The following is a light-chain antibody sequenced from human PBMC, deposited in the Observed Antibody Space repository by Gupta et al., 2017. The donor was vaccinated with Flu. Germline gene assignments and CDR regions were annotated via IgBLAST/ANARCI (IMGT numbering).Light chain of an antibody. CDR1: QLIRNF. CDR3: QQKYSSPMT. Sequence: DLQMTQSPSSLSASVGDRVTLTCRASQLIRNFLSWYQQKPGKAPKLLIYGASSLQSGVPSRFSGSGSGTEFTLTISSRQPEDFATYYCQQKYSSPMTFGQGTKVEIK. J-gene: IGKJ1*01. V-gene: IGKV1-39*01. CDR2: GAS.